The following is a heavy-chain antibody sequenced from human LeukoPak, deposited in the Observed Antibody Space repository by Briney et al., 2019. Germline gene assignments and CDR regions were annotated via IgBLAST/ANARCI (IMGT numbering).Heavy chain of an antibody. Sequence: QPGGSLRLSCAASGFSIMDWPLSWVRQAPGEGLEWVSAIGVRTHYADSVKGRFTISRDGSKNTLYLQMNSLTVEDTAIYFCAAGHQNSLEGYWGQGTLVSVAS. CDR2: IGVRT. V-gene: IGHV3-23*01. CDR3: AAGHQNSLEGY. J-gene: IGHJ4*02. D-gene: IGHD1-1*01. CDR1: GFSIMDWP.